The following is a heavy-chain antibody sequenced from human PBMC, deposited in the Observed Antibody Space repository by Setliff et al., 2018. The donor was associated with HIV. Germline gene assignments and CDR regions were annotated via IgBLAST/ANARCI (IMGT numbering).Heavy chain of an antibody. J-gene: IGHJ4*02. Sequence: ASVKVSCKASGYSFSNYAITWVRQAPGQGLEWMGGIIPFFHTTTYAQKFQGRVTITADQSTSTAYMELGSLRSADTAVYFCATSLSRSLDDFDHWGQGTLVTVPQ. CDR3: ATSLSRSLDDFDH. CDR2: IIPFFHTT. V-gene: IGHV1-69*13. CDR1: GYSFSNYA.